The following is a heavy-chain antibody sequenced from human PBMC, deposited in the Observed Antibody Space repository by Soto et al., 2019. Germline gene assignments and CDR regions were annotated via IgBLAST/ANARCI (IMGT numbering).Heavy chain of an antibody. CDR3: ARDRILGYCSGGSCLNWFDP. CDR1: GFTFSSYW. D-gene: IGHD2-15*01. J-gene: IGHJ5*02. Sequence: SLRLSCAASGFTFSSYWMHWVRQAPGKGLVWVSRINSDGSSTSYADSVKGRFTISRDNAKNTLYLQMNSLRAEDTAVYYCARDRILGYCSGGSCLNWFDPWGQGTLVTVSS. CDR2: INSDGSST. V-gene: IGHV3-74*01.